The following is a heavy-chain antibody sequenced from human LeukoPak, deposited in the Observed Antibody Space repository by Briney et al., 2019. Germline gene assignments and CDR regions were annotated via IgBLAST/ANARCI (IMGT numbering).Heavy chain of an antibody. D-gene: IGHD3-10*01. V-gene: IGHV3-21*01. CDR3: ARDRVNMVRGVFDY. Sequence: PGGALRLSYAASGFTLSICCLKRGRQAPGEGVEWGSSISSSSSYIYYADSVKGRFTISRDNAKNSLYLQMNSLRAEDTAVYYCARDRVNMVRGVFDYWGQGTLVTVSS. CDR1: GFTLSICC. CDR2: ISSSSSYI. J-gene: IGHJ4*02.